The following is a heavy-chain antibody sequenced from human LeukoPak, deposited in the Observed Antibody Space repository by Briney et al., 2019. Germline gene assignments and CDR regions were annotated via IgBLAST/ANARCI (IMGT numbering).Heavy chain of an antibody. CDR3: ARTYNWNFDY. D-gene: IGHD1-1*01. J-gene: IGHJ4*02. Sequence: NPSETLSLTCTVSGYSISSGYYWGWIRQPPGKGLEWIGSIYHSGSTYYNPSLKSRVTISVDTSKNQLSLKLSSVTAADTAVYYCARTYNWNFDYWGQGTLVTVSS. CDR2: IYHSGST. CDR1: GYSISSGYY. V-gene: IGHV4-38-2*02.